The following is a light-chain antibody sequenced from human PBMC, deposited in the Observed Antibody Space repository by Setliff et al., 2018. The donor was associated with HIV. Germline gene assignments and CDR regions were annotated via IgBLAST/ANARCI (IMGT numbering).Light chain of an antibody. CDR2: DVT. CDR1: SRDVGYYES. CDR3: CSFVCSDSWM. J-gene: IGLJ3*02. Sequence: QSVMTQPASVSGPPGQSITISCTGSSRDVGYYESVSWYQHSPCEVLKLIIYDVTKRPSGVSSRFSGSKSGNTASLTISGLHSEDEADYYCCSFVCSDSWMFGGGTKVTV. V-gene: IGLV2-23*02.